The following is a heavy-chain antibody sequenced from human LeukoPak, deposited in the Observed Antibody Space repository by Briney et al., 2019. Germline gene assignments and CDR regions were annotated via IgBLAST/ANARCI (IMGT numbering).Heavy chain of an antibody. CDR3: AKAGSDDIIYNNHYMDV. CDR1: GFSFIDYA. CDR2: ISGDGDAT. V-gene: IGHV3-23*01. Sequence: GGSLRLSCAASGFSFIDYAMRWGRQVTGKGLEWVSAISGDGDATFYADSVKGRFSISRDNSKNTLYLQVNNLRVDDTALYYCAKAGSDDIIYNNHYMDVWGKGTTFTVSS. J-gene: IGHJ6*03. D-gene: IGHD3-10*01.